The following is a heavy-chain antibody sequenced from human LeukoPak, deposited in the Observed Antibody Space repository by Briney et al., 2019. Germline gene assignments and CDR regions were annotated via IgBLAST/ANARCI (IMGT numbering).Heavy chain of an antibody. D-gene: IGHD3-22*01. V-gene: IGHV3-23*01. J-gene: IGHJ4*02. Sequence: GGFLRLSCAASGFTFSSYAMSWVRQAPGKGLEWVSAISGSGGSTYYADSVKGRFTISRDNSKNTLYLQMNSLRAEDTAVYYCAKVTNYYYDSSGYYYEDYWGQGTLVTVSS. CDR1: GFTFSSYA. CDR2: ISGSGGST. CDR3: AKVTNYYYDSSGYYYEDY.